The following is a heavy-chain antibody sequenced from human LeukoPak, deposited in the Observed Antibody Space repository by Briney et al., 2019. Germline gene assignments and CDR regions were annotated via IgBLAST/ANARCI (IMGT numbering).Heavy chain of an antibody. CDR1: GFTFSSYS. CDR3: ARGDVYCSSTSCLLFDY. V-gene: IGHV3-21*01. J-gene: IGHJ4*02. Sequence: GGSLRLSCAASGFTFSSYSMNRVRQAPGKGLEWVSSISSSSSYIYYADSVKGRFTISRDNAKNSLYLRMNSLRAEDTAVYYCARGDVYCSSTSCLLFDYWGQGTLVTVSS. CDR2: ISSSSSYI. D-gene: IGHD2-2*01.